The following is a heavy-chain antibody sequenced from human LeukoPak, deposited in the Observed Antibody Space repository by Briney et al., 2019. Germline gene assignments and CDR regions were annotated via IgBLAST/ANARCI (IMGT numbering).Heavy chain of an antibody. CDR2: IKSKTDGGTT. V-gene: IGHV3-15*01. J-gene: IGHJ4*02. CDR3: TRVRGDILTGYPLYFDY. CDR1: GFTFSNAW. Sequence: PGGSLRLSCAVSGFTFSNAWMSWVRQAPGKGLEGVGRIKSKTDGGTTDYAAPVKGRFTISRDDSKSIAYLQMNSLKTEDTAVYYCTRVRGDILTGYPLYFDYWGQGTLVTVSS. D-gene: IGHD3-9*01.